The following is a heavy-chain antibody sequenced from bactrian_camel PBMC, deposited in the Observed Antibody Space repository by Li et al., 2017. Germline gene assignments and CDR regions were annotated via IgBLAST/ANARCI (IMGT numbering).Heavy chain of an antibody. J-gene: IGHJ4*01. CDR1: GYTYSTKC. V-gene: IGHV3S53*01. CDR2: IDNDGNI. Sequence: HVQLVESGGGSVQAGGSLRLSCAASGYTYSTKCVGWFRQAPGKEREEVAHIDNDGNIMYASSVKGRFTISPDNAKNTLDLQMSSLKPEDSAMYYCAAGVFWYSAASLLTPRPYNYWGQGTQVTVS. CDR3: AAGVFWYSAASLLTPRPYNY. D-gene: IGHD6*01.